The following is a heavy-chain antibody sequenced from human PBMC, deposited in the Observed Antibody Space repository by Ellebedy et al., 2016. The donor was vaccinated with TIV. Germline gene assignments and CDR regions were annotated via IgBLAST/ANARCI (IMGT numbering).Heavy chain of an antibody. J-gene: IGHJ6*02. CDR2: INPSGGST. CDR3: STGVGELSFYYYGMDV. V-gene: IGHV1-46*01. CDR1: GYTFTSYG. D-gene: IGHD3-16*02. Sequence: ASVKVSXXASGYTFTSYGISWVRQAPGQGLEWMGIINPSGGSTSYAQKFQGRVTMTRDTSTSTVYMELSSLRSEDTAVYYCSTGVGELSFYYYGMDVWGQGTTVTVSS.